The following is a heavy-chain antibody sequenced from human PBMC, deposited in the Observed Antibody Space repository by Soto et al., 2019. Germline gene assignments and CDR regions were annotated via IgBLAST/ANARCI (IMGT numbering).Heavy chain of an antibody. J-gene: IGHJ4*02. D-gene: IGHD3-10*01. V-gene: IGHV1-69*19. CDR1: GGTFNTYA. CDR2: ISPMFGAA. Sequence: QVQLVQAGAEMKKPGSSVKVYCQSSGGTFNTYAMNWVRQAPGQGPEWMGDISPMFGAANYAPKFQGRVTITADESTGTSYMQLSSLTSADTALYFCAREVQVHTPAFVYWGQGTLVTVSS. CDR3: AREVQVHTPAFVY.